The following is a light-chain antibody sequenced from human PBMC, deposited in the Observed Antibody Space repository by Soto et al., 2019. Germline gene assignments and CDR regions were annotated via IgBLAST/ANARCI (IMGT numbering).Light chain of an antibody. CDR3: QESYSPLWGT. V-gene: IGKV1-39*01. CDR1: QSINTY. CDR2: GAS. J-gene: IGKJ1*01. Sequence: DIQMTQSPSSLSASVGDRVTITCQTSQSINTYLNWYQQKPGKAPKLLIYGASSLQSGVPLRFSGSGSGTDFTLTISSLEPEDFATYYCQESYSPLWGTCGQGTKVDI.